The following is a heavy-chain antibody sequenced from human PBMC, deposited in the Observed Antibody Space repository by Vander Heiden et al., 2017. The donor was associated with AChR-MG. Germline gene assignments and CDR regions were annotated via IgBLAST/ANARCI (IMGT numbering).Heavy chain of an antibody. J-gene: IGHJ6*03. Sequence: QVQLVESGGGVVQPGRSLRLSCAASGFTFSSYGMHGVRQAPGKGLEWVAVISYDGSNKYYADSVKGRFTISRDNSKNTLYLQMNSLRAEDTAVYYCAKDPRLSIYYYYYYMDVWGKGTTVTVSS. CDR3: AKDPRLSIYYYYYYMDV. D-gene: IGHD3-16*02. CDR1: GFTFSSYG. CDR2: ISYDGSNK. V-gene: IGHV3-30*18.